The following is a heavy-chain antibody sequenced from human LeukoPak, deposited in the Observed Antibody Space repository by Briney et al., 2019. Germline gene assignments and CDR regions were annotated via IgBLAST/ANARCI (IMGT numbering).Heavy chain of an antibody. CDR1: GFTFSSYG. D-gene: IGHD3-22*01. V-gene: IGHV3-30*18. CDR3: AKNRDRGVPTYYYDSSGSSHFDL. CDR2: ISYDGSNK. J-gene: IGHJ2*01. Sequence: GRSLRLSCAASGFTFSSYGMHWVRQAPGKGLEWVAVISYDGSNKYYANSVKGRFTISRDNSKNTLYLQMNSLRAEDTAVYYCAKNRDRGVPTYYYDSSGSSHFDLWGRGTLVAVSS.